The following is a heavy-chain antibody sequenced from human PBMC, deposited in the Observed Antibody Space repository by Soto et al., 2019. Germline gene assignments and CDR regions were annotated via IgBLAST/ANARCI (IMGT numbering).Heavy chain of an antibody. J-gene: IGHJ4*02. CDR3: ARQPFLYGDHTYDY. CDR2: IYYSGST. CDR1: GGSISSSSYY. D-gene: IGHD4-17*01. Sequence: PSETLSLTCTVSGGSISSSSYYWGWIRQPPGKGLEWIGSIYYSGSTYYNPSLKSRVTISVDTSKNQFSLKLSSVTAADTAVYYCARQPFLYGDHTYDYWGQGTLVTVSS. V-gene: IGHV4-39*01.